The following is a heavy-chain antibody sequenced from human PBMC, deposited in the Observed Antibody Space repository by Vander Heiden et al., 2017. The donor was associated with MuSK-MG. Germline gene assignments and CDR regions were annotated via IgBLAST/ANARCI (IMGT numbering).Heavy chain of an antibody. D-gene: IGHD3-10*01. J-gene: IGHJ5*02. CDR2: ISYDGSNK. V-gene: IGHV3-30*18. CDR1: GFTFSSYG. Sequence: QVQPVESGGGVVQPGRSLSLSCAASGFTFSSYGMHWVGQAPGKGLEWVAVISYDGSNKYYADSVKGRFTISRDNSKNTLYLQMNSLRAEDTAVYYCAKGGFMVRGVMGPWGQGTLVTVSS. CDR3: AKGGFMVRGVMGP.